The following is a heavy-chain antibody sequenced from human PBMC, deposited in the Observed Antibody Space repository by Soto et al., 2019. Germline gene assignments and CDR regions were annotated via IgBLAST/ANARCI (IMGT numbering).Heavy chain of an antibody. CDR2: ISAYNGNT. J-gene: IGHJ4*02. CDR1: GYTFTSYG. D-gene: IGHD2-2*01. CDR3: ARNRGYQLLTEFDY. Sequence: ASVEVSCKASGYTFTSYGISWVRQAPGQGLEWMGWISAYNGNTNYAQKLQGRVTMTTDTSTSTAYMELRSLRSDDTAVYYCARNRGYQLLTEFDYWGQGTLVTVSS. V-gene: IGHV1-18*04.